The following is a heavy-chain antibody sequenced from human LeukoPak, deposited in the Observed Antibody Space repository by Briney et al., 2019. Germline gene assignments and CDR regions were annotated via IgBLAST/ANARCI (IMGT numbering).Heavy chain of an antibody. CDR1: GGSISSSSYY. CDR2: IYYSGST. CDR3: ARVGIAARSGAFDI. V-gene: IGHV4-39*07. J-gene: IGHJ3*02. D-gene: IGHD6-6*01. Sequence: PSETLSLTCTVSGGSISSSSYYWGWIRQPPGKGLEWIGSIYYSGSTYYNPSLKSRFTISVDTSKNQFSLKLSSVTAADTAVYYCARVGIAARSGAFDIWGQGTMVTVSS.